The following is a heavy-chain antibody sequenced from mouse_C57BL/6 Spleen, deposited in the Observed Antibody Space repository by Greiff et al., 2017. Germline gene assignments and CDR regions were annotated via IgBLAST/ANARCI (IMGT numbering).Heavy chain of an antibody. CDR3: ASTVVATDWYFDV. J-gene: IGHJ1*03. CDR1: GYTFTSYW. V-gene: IGHV1-72*01. CDR2: IDPNSGGT. Sequence: QVQLQQPGAELVKPGASVKLSCKASGYTFTSYWMHWVKQRPGRGLEWIGRIDPNSGGTKDNEKFKSKATLTVDKPSSTAYMQLSSLTSEDSAVYYCASTVVATDWYFDVWGTGTTVTVSS. D-gene: IGHD1-1*01.